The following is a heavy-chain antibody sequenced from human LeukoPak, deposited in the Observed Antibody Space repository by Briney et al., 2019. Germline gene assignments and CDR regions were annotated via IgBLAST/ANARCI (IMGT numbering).Heavy chain of an antibody. CDR2: ISYDGSNK. D-gene: IGHD3-9*01. Sequence: GGSLRLSCAAPGFTFSSYGMHSVRQAPGKGLEWVAVISYDGSNKYYADSVKGRFTISRDNSKNTLYLQMNSLRAEDPAVYYCAKDRDDILTGYIDYWGQGTLVTVSS. V-gene: IGHV3-30*18. J-gene: IGHJ4*02. CDR3: AKDRDDILTGYIDY. CDR1: GFTFSSYG.